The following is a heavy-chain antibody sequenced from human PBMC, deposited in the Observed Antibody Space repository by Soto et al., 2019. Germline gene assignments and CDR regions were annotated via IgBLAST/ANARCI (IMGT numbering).Heavy chain of an antibody. V-gene: IGHV3-21*01. J-gene: IGHJ4*02. Sequence: GGSLRLSCAASGFTFSSYSMNWVRQAPGKGLEWVSSISSSSSYIYYADSVKGRFTISRDNAKNSLYLQMNSLRAEDTAVYYCARDNTVAAAGQLDYWGQGTLVTVSS. CDR1: GFTFSSYS. D-gene: IGHD6-13*01. CDR3: ARDNTVAAAGQLDY. CDR2: ISSSSSYI.